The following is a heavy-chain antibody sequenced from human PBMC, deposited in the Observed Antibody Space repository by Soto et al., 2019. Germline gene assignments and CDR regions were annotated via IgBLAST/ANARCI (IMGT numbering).Heavy chain of an antibody. CDR3: AKDRIPPASWSPFDY. CDR1: GFTFSSYG. D-gene: IGHD5-18*01. J-gene: IGHJ4*02. Sequence: QVQLVESGGGVVQPGRSLRLSCAASGFTFSSYGMHWVRQAPGKGLEWVAVISYDGSNKYYADSVKGRFTISRDNSKNTLYLQMNSLRAEDTAVYYCAKDRIPPASWSPFDYWGQGTLVTVSS. CDR2: ISYDGSNK. V-gene: IGHV3-30*18.